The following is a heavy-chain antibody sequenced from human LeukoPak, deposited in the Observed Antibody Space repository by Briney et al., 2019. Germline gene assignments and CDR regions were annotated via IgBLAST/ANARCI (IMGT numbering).Heavy chain of an antibody. CDR1: GFTVSIIY. CDR2: IYSGGSI. Sequence: GGSLRLSCAPSGFTVSIIYMSWVRQAPGKGLEWVSVIYSGGSIYFEESLKGRFTISRDNSKNTLYLQINSLRAEDTAVDYCARAQGPGYDILTGYYYYGMDVWGQGATVTVSS. CDR3: ARAQGPGYDILTGYYYYGMDV. V-gene: IGHV3-66*01. J-gene: IGHJ6*02. D-gene: IGHD3-9*01.